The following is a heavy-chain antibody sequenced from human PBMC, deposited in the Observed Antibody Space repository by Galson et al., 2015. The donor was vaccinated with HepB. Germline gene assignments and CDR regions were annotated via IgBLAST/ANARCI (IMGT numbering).Heavy chain of an antibody. V-gene: IGHV3-49*03. CDR2: IRHKGYGGTA. D-gene: IGHD2-21*01. CDR1: GFTFGDYA. Sequence: LRLSCATSGFTFGDYAMSWFRQAPGKGLEWVGFIRHKGYGGTAEYAASVKARFSISRDDSESIAYLQMDSLKTDDTAVYYCTRESGGDSDYWGQGTLVTVSS. J-gene: IGHJ4*02. CDR3: TRESGGDSDY.